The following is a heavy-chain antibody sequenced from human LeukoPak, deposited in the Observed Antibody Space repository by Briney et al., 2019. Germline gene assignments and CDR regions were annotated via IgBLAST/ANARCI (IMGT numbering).Heavy chain of an antibody. V-gene: IGHV3-23*01. D-gene: IGHD1-26*01. CDR2: IRGSGDRT. CDR1: GFTFSGYA. J-gene: IGHJ6*03. CDR3: AKESKIVGATFRSYHYMDV. Sequence: PGGSLRLSCAASGFTFSGYAMSWVCQAPGKGLEWVSAIRGSGDRTHYADSVKGRFTISRDNSKNTLYLQMNSLRAEDTAVYYCAKESKIVGATFRSYHYMDVGRKGTAVTVSS.